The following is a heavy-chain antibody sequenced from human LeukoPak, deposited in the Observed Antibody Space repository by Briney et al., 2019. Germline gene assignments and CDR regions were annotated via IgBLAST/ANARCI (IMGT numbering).Heavy chain of an antibody. CDR3: ASLYVLRYFDGLSNFDY. CDR2: IWYDGSNK. J-gene: IGHJ4*02. V-gene: IGHV3-33*08. CDR1: GFTVSSNY. D-gene: IGHD3-9*01. Sequence: GGSLRLSCAASGFTVSSNYMSWVRQAPGKGLEWVAVIWYDGSNKYYADSVKGRFTISRDNSKNTLYLQMNSLRAEDTAVYYCASLYVLRYFDGLSNFDYWGQGTLVTVSS.